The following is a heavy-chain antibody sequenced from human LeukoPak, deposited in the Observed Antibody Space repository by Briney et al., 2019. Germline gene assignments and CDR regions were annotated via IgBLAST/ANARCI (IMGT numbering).Heavy chain of an antibody. CDR1: GGSFCGYY. CDR2: INHSGST. V-gene: IGHV4-34*01. J-gene: IGHJ5*02. Sequence: PSETLSLTCAVYGGSFCGYYWRWIRQPPGKGLEWVGEINHSGSTNYNPSLKSRATISVDTSKNQFSLKLSSVTAADTAVYYCARGDSSGYYYGWFDPWGQGTLVTVSS. D-gene: IGHD3-22*01. CDR3: ARGDSSGYYYGWFDP.